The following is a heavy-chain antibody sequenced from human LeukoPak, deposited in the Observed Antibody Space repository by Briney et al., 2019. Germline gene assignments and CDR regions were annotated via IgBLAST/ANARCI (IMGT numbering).Heavy chain of an antibody. CDR3: GKPGCSFTNCYINF. CDR2: ISWNSGNI. V-gene: IGHV3-9*01. D-gene: IGHD2-2*01. CDR1: GFPFGDYA. J-gene: IGHJ4*02. Sequence: PGGSLGLSCVASGFPFGDYAMHWVRQVPGRGLEWVSSISWNSGNIVYADSVKGRFIISRDNARNSLYLQMNNLRPDDTALYYCGKPGCSFTNCYINFWGQGTLVTVSS.